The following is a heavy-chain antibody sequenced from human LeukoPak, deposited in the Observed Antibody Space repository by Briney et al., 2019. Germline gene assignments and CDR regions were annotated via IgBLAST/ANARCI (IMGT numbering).Heavy chain of an antibody. CDR1: GGSISSSSYY. J-gene: IGHJ6*03. Sequence: SETLSLTCTVSGGSISSSSYYWGWIRQPPGKGLEWIGSIYYSGSTYYNPSLKSRVTISADTSKNQFSLKLSSVTPADTAVYYCARGGYRSYYYVDFWGKGTTVIVSS. D-gene: IGHD3-16*02. CDR2: IYYSGST. V-gene: IGHV4-39*07. CDR3: ARGGYRSYYYVDF.